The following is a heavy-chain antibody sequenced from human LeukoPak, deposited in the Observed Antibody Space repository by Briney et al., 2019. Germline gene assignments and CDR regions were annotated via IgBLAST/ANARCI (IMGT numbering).Heavy chain of an antibody. Sequence: GGSLRLSCSASGFTFSGFAMGWVRQAPGKGLEWVSSISGSGGNTYYADSVEGRFTVSRDNSKNTLYLQMNSLRAEDTALYYCARGRGGDYVPSRFDYWGQGTLVTVSS. CDR1: GFTFSGFA. CDR3: ARGRGGDYVPSRFDY. J-gene: IGHJ4*02. CDR2: ISGSGGNT. V-gene: IGHV3-23*01. D-gene: IGHD4-17*01.